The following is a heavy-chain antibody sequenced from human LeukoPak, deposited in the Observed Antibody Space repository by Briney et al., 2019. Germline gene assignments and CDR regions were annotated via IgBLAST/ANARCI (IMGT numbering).Heavy chain of an antibody. CDR3: AKVGAYGDYARHDY. CDR2: MFHSGDT. V-gene: IGHV4-38-2*01. D-gene: IGHD4-17*01. J-gene: IGHJ4*02. CDR1: AYSIRSGSY. Sequence: SETLSLTCDVSAYSIRSGSYWGCIRQPPGKGLEWIGCMFHSGDTYHNPSLKSPVTISADTSKNQFPLKLSAVTAADTAVYYCAKVGAYGDYARHDYWGQGTLVTVSS.